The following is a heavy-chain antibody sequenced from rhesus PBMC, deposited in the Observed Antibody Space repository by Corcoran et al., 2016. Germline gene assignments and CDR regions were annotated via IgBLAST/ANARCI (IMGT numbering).Heavy chain of an antibody. CDR1: GGSISSNY. D-gene: IGHD6-13*01. CDR2: IYGGSGRP. V-gene: IGHV4-147*01. CDR3: ASRRYSSWLNAFDF. J-gene: IGHJ3*01. Sequence: QVQLQESGPGLVKPSETLSLTCAVSGGSISSNYWSWIRQSPGKGLALIGYIYGGSGRPSYNPSLKSRVPSSTATSKHLFSLKLSSVTAADTAVYYCASRRYSSWLNAFDFWGQGLRVTVSS.